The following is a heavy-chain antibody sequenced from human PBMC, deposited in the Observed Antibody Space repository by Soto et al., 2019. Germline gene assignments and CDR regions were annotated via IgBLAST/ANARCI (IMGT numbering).Heavy chain of an antibody. Sequence: PSETLSLTCAVYGGSFSGYYWSWIRQPPGKGLEWIGEINHSGSTNYNPSLKSRVTISVDTSKNQFSLKLSSVTAADTAVYYCARAKQWLPQVDYWGQGTLVTVPS. CDR2: INHSGST. CDR3: ARAKQWLPQVDY. CDR1: GGSFSGYY. J-gene: IGHJ4*02. D-gene: IGHD6-19*01. V-gene: IGHV4-34*01.